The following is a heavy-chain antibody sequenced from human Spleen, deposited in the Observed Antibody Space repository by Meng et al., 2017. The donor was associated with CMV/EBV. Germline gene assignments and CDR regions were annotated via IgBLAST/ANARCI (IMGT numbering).Heavy chain of an antibody. Sequence: AVSGGYISSNSWWTWVRQPPGKGLEWIGEIYHRGNTNYNPSLESRVTISLDKSKNQFSLKLTSVTAADTAIYYCARDPGGEAPLDYWGQGTLVTVSS. V-gene: IGHV4-4*02. CDR1: GGYISSNSW. D-gene: IGHD1-14*01. CDR2: IYHRGNT. CDR3: ARDPGGEAPLDY. J-gene: IGHJ4*02.